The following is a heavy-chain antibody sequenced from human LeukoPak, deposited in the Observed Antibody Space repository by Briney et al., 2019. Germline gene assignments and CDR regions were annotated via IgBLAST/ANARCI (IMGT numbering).Heavy chain of an antibody. J-gene: IGHJ4*02. Sequence: GGSLRLSCAASGFTFSSYSMNWVRQAPGRGLEWVSSISSSSSTIYYADSVRGRFTISRDNAKNSLYQQMNSLRHEDTAVYCCARGHRLQGIDKAAYWGQGTLVTVSS. V-gene: IGHV3-48*02. D-gene: IGHD2-15*01. CDR2: ISSSSSTI. CDR3: ARGHRLQGIDKAAY. CDR1: GFTFSSYS.